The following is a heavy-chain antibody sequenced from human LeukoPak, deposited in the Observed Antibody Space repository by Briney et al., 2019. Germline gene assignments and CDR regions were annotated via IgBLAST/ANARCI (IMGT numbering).Heavy chain of an antibody. J-gene: IGHJ4*02. CDR3: ARDPSEMATISTTEFSYYFDY. CDR2: ISYDGSNK. CDR1: VFTFSSYA. D-gene: IGHD5-24*01. Sequence: GGSLRLSCAASVFTFSSYAMHWVRQAPGKGLEWVAVISYDGSNKYYADSVKGRFTISRDNSKNTLYLQMNSLRAEDTAVYYCARDPSEMATISTTEFSYYFDYWGQGTLVTVSS. V-gene: IGHV3-30*04.